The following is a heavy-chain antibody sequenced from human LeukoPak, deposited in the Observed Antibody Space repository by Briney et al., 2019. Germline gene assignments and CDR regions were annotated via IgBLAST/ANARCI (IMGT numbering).Heavy chain of an antibody. CDR1: GFTFSSYN. Sequence: GGSLRLSCAASGFTFSSYNMNWVRQAPGKGLEWVSSITSSSTYIYYADSVKGRFTISRDNARNSLSLQMNSLRAEDTAVYYCARDPYSGSYGNEYYYYMDAWGKGTTVTISS. CDR3: ARDPYSGSYGNEYYYYMDA. CDR2: ITSSSTYI. J-gene: IGHJ6*03. D-gene: IGHD1-26*01. V-gene: IGHV3-21*01.